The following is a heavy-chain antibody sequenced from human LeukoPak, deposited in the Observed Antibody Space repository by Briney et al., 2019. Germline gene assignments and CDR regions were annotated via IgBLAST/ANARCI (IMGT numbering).Heavy chain of an antibody. J-gene: IGHJ6*03. V-gene: IGHV1-8*03. CDR1: GYTFTSYD. CDR3: ARKANKGYSYYYMDV. Sequence: GASVKVSCKASGYTFTSYDINWVRQATGQGLEWMGWMNPNSGNTGYAQKFQGRVTITRNTSISTAYMELSSPRSEDTAVYYCARKANKGYSYYYMDVWGKGTTVTVSS. D-gene: IGHD3-22*01. CDR2: MNPNSGNT.